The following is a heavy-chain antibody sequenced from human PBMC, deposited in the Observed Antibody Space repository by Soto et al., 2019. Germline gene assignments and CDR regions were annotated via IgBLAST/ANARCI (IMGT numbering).Heavy chain of an antibody. CDR2: INHSGST. V-gene: IGHV4-34*01. D-gene: IGHD6-13*01. Sequence: SETLSLTCAVYGGSFSGYYWSWIRQPPGKGLEWIGEINHSGSTNYNPSLKSRVTISVDTSKNQSSLKLSSVTAADTAVYYCARVAAAGKYYYYYYGMDVWGQGTTVTVSS. CDR3: ARVAAAGKYYYYYYGMDV. J-gene: IGHJ6*02. CDR1: GGSFSGYY.